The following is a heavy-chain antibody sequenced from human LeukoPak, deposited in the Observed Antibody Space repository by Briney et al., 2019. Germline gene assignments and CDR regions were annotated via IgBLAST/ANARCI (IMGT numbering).Heavy chain of an antibody. CDR3: ARADYGSMAPDY. J-gene: IGHJ4*02. V-gene: IGHV1-46*01. Sequence: GASVKVSCKASGYTFTSYYMHWVRQAPGQGLEWMGIINPSGGSTSYAQKFQGRVTMTRDTSTSTAYMELRSLRSDDTAVYYCARADYGSMAPDYWGQGTLVTVSS. CDR2: INPSGGST. D-gene: IGHD4-17*01. CDR1: GYTFTSYY.